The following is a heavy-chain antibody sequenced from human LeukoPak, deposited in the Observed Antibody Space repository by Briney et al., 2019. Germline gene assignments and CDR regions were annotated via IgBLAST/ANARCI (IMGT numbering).Heavy chain of an antibody. CDR2: IYYSGST. D-gene: IGHD3-22*01. CDR3: ARHPYYDSNGSFDY. CDR1: GGSISSDSYY. Sequence: SETLSLTCTVSGGSISSDSYYWAWIRQPPGKGLEWIGSIYYSGSTYYNPSLKSRVTISVDTSKNQFSLKLSSVTAADTAVYYCARHPYYDSNGSFDYWGQGTLVTVSS. J-gene: IGHJ4*02. V-gene: IGHV4-39*01.